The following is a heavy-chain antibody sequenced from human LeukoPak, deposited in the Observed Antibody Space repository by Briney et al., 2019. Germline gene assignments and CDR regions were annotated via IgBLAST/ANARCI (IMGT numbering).Heavy chain of an antibody. D-gene: IGHD3-10*01. CDR3: ARDLGYYDSGSYADY. Sequence: GASVKVSCKASGYTFTSYGISWVRQAPGQGLEWMGWISAYNGNTNYAQKLQGRVTMTTDTSTNTAYMELRSLRSDDTAVYYCARDLGYYDSGSYADYWGREPWSPSPQ. CDR1: GYTFTSYG. V-gene: IGHV1-18*04. J-gene: IGHJ4*02. CDR2: ISAYNGNT.